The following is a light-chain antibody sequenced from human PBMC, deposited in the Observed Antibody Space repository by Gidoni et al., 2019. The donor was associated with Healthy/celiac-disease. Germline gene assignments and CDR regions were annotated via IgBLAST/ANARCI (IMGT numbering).Light chain of an antibody. V-gene: IGLV1-40*01. CDR1: SSNIGAGYD. Sequence: QSVLTQPPSVSGAPGQRVTISCTGSSSNIGAGYDVHWYQQLPGTAPKPLIYGNSNRPSGVPDRFSGSKSGTSASLAITGLQAEDEVDYYCQSYDSSLSALVFGGGTKLTVL. CDR2: GNS. J-gene: IGLJ2*01. CDR3: QSYDSSLSALV.